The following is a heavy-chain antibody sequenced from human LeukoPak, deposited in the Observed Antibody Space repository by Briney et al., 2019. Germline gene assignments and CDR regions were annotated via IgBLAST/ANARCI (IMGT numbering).Heavy chain of an antibody. V-gene: IGHV1-46*01. CDR2: INPSGGST. CDR3: ARVVAGGQQLDGFDY. D-gene: IGHD6-13*01. J-gene: IGHJ4*02. CDR1: GYTFTSYY. Sequence: GASVEVSCKASGYTFTSYYMHWVRQAPGQGLEWMGIINPSGGSTSYAQKFQGRATMTRDTSTSTVYMELSSLRSEDTAVYYCARVVAGGQQLDGFDYWGQGTLVTVSS.